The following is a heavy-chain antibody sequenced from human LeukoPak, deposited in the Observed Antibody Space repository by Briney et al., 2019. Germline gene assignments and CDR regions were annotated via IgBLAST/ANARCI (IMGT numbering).Heavy chain of an antibody. D-gene: IGHD2-15*01. Sequence: ASVKVSCKASGYTFINYYMHWVRQAPGQGLEWMGIINPSGGGTSYAQKFQGRVTMTRDTSTSTVYMELRGLKSEDTAVYYCARDLVVVVGPTLDYWGQGTLVTVSS. CDR2: INPSGGGT. CDR1: GYTFINYY. CDR3: ARDLVVVVGPTLDY. V-gene: IGHV1-46*01. J-gene: IGHJ4*02.